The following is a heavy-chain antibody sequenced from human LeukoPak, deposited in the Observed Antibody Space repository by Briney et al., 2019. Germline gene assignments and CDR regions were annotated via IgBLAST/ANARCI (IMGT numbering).Heavy chain of an antibody. D-gene: IGHD4-17*01. CDR1: GYTFTSYG. V-gene: IGHV1-18*01. J-gene: IGHJ4*02. CDR3: ASGERFYGY. Sequence: ASVKVSCKASGYTFTSYGISWVRQAPGQGLEWMGWISAYNGNTNYAQKFQGRVTITADESTSTAYMELSSLRSEDTAVYYCASGERFYGYWGQGTLVTVSS. CDR2: ISAYNGNT.